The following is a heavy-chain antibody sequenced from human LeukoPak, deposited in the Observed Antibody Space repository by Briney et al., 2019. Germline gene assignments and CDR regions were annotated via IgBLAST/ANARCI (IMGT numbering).Heavy chain of an antibody. J-gene: IGHJ6*03. Sequence: SETLSLTCSVSDDSITMYYWTWIRQPPGRGLEWIGYVDHTGSTNFNPSLNGRVSISRDTTKNLFSLRLRSVTAADTAVYFCARGRVSSSTWYSTYYYYFYMDVWGKGTTVTVSS. CDR2: VDHTGST. D-gene: IGHD1-1*01. CDR3: ARGRVSSSTWYSTYYYYFYMDV. V-gene: IGHV4-59*01. CDR1: DDSITMYY.